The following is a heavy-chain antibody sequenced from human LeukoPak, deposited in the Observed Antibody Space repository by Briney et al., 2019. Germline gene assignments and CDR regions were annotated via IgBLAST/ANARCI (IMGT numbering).Heavy chain of an antibody. CDR3: AKDRGTFDWLSSDYYYYGMDV. CDR1: GFTFSSYG. D-gene: IGHD3-9*01. CDR2: ISYDGSNK. Sequence: GGSLRLSCAASGFTFSSYGMHWVRQAPGKGLEWVAVISYDGSNKYYADSVKGRFTISRDNSKNTLYLQMNSLRAEDTAAYYCAKDRGTFDWLSSDYYYYGMDVWGQGTTVTVSS. J-gene: IGHJ6*02. V-gene: IGHV3-30*18.